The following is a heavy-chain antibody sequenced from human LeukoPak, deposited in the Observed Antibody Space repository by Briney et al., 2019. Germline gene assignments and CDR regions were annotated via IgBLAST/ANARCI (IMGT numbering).Heavy chain of an antibody. D-gene: IGHD2-15*01. CDR3: ARDSRSSGAPPNWFDP. J-gene: IGHJ5*02. V-gene: IGHV4-59*01. CDR1: GGSITSYY. Sequence: SETLSLTCTVSGGSITSYYWSWIRQSPGKGLEWIGCIYNSGSTEYNPSLKSRVTILGDTSKNQFSLKLSSVTAADSAMYYCARDSRSSGAPPNWFDPWGQGTLVTVSS. CDR2: IYNSGST.